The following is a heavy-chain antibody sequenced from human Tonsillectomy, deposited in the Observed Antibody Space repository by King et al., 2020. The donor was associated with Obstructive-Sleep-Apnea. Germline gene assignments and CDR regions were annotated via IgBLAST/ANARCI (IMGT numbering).Heavy chain of an antibody. Sequence: QLQESGPGLVKPSETLSLTCTVSGGSISSFYWSLIRQPPGQGLEWIWYIYYSWSTNSNPSLNSRVTISVDTSKNQFSLKLSSVTAADTAVYYCARHPDYGGTNWGQGTLVTVSS. CDR1: GGSISSFY. CDR3: ARHPDYGGTN. J-gene: IGHJ4*02. D-gene: IGHD4-23*01. V-gene: IGHV4-59*08. CDR2: IYYSWST.